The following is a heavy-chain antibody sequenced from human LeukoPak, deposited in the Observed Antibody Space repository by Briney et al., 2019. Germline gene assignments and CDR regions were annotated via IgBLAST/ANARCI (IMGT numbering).Heavy chain of an antibody. CDR2: IKSKTDGGTT. Sequence: GGSLRLSCAASGFSSSNAWMSWVRQAPGKGLEWVGRIKSKTDGGTTEYAAPVKGRLNISRDDSKNTLYLQMNSLKTEDTAVYYCTTDSSSSSYYWGQGTLVTVSS. CDR3: TTDSSSSSYY. V-gene: IGHV3-15*01. J-gene: IGHJ4*02. CDR1: GFSSSNAW. D-gene: IGHD6-6*01.